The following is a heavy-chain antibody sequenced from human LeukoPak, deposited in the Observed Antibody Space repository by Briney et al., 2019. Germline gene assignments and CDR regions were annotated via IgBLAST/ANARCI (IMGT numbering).Heavy chain of an antibody. Sequence: PSETLSLTCTVSGGSTSSDHWSRIRQPPEKGLEWIGCISYRGSTNYNPSLKSRVTISVDTSKKHFSLKLTSVTAADTGVYYCARGRGLGVITPYSDSWGQGTLVTVSS. CDR1: GGSTSSDH. D-gene: IGHD3-16*02. V-gene: IGHV4-59*08. CDR3: ARGRGLGVITPYSDS. CDR2: ISYRGST. J-gene: IGHJ4*02.